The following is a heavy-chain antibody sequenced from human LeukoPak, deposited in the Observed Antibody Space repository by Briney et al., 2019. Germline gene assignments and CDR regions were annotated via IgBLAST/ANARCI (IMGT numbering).Heavy chain of an antibody. J-gene: IGHJ4*02. V-gene: IGHV3-49*04. Sequence: GGSLRLSXTASGFTFSDYAMSWVRQAPGKGLEWLGFIRSKAYGGTTEYAAPVKGRFTISRDDSKSIAYLQMNSLKTEDTAVYYCTRDPSPDSSGWYRDYWGQGTLVTVSS. CDR1: GFTFSDYA. CDR3: TRDPSPDSSGWYRDY. D-gene: IGHD6-19*01. CDR2: IRSKAYGGTT.